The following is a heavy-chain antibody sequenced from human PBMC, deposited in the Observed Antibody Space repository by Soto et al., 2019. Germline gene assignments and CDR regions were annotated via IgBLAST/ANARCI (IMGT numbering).Heavy chain of an antibody. J-gene: IGHJ4*02. D-gene: IGHD2-2*02. CDR2: IWYDGSNK. CDR1: GFTFSSYG. V-gene: IGHV3-30*02. CDR3: AKDQTSNIVVVPAAIPD. Sequence: GGSLRLSCAASGFTFSSYGMHWVRQAPGKGLEWVAVIWYDGSNKYYADSVKGRFTISRDNSKNTLYLQMNSLRAEDTAVYYCAKDQTSNIVVVPAAIPDWGQGTLVTVSS.